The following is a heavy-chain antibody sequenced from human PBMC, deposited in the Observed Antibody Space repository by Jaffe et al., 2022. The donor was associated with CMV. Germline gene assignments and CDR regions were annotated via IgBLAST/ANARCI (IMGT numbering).Heavy chain of an antibody. CDR3: ARGPGFGELLTSFDY. D-gene: IGHD3-10*01. CDR1: GFTFSSYA. CDR2: ISSNGGST. Sequence: EVQLVESGGGLVQPGGSLRLSCAASGFTFSSYAMHWVRQAPGKGLEYVSAISSNGGSTYYANSVKGRFTISRDNSKNTLYLQMGSLRAEDMAVYYCARGPGFGELLTSFDYWGQGTLVTVSS. J-gene: IGHJ4*02. V-gene: IGHV3-64*01.